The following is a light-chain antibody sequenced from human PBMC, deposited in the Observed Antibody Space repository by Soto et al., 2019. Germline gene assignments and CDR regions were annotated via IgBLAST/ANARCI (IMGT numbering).Light chain of an antibody. V-gene: IGKV1-9*01. CDR2: AAS. CDR3: QQLNRYPFT. CDR1: LELSTF. Sequence: DIQLTQSPSFLSASVGDRFTITFRASLELSTFLAWYQQKPGKAPKLLIYAASTLQSGVPSRFSGSGSGTEFTLTISNLQAEDFASYYCQQLNRYPFTFGGGTKVDIK. J-gene: IGKJ4*01.